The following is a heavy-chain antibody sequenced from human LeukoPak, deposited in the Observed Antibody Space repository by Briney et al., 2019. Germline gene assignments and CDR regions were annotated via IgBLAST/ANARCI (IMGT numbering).Heavy chain of an antibody. Sequence: PGGSLRLSCAASGFTFSSYAMHWVRQAPGKGLEWVAVISYDGSNKYYADSVKGRFTISRDNSKNTLYLQMNSLRAEDTAVYYCARVYGSGIGHFDYWGQGTLVAVSS. CDR3: ARVYGSGIGHFDY. D-gene: IGHD3-10*01. J-gene: IGHJ4*02. CDR1: GFTFSSYA. V-gene: IGHV3-30-3*01. CDR2: ISYDGSNK.